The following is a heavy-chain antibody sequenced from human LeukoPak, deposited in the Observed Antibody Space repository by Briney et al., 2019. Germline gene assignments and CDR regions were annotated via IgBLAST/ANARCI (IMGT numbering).Heavy chain of an antibody. V-gene: IGHV3-33*01. Sequence: GRSLRLSCAASGFTFSGFGMHWVRQAPGKGLEWVAVIWYDGSNKYYADSVKGRFTISRDNSKNTLYLQMNSLRAEDTAVYYCARDLRSYNPLRYFDYWGQGTLVTVSS. CDR3: ARDLRSYNPLRYFDY. CDR2: IWYDGSNK. D-gene: IGHD1-14*01. CDR1: GFTFSGFG. J-gene: IGHJ4*02.